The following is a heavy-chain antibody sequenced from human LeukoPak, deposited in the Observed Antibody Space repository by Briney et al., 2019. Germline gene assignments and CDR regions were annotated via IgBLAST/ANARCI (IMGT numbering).Heavy chain of an antibody. Sequence: SETLSLTCAVYGGSFSGYYWSWIRQPPGKGLEWIGEINHSGSTNYNPSLKSRVTISVDTSKNQFSLKLSSVTAADTAVYYCARGGIVVVPAARTGYNWFDPWGQGTLVTVSS. V-gene: IGHV4-34*01. D-gene: IGHD2-2*01. CDR3: ARGGIVVVPAARTGYNWFDP. CDR1: GGSFSGYY. J-gene: IGHJ5*02. CDR2: INHSGST.